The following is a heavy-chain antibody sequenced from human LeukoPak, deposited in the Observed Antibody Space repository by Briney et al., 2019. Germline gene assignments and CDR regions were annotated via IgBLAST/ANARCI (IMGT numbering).Heavy chain of an antibody. CDR1: GFTFSDSA. J-gene: IGHJ4*02. CDR2: IRSKANSYAT. CDR3: TTTLFY. Sequence: PGGSLRLSRAASGFTFSDSALHWVRQASGKGLEWVGRIRSKANSYATAYATSVKGRFTISRDDSKNTASLQMNSLKTEDTAVYYCTTTLFYWGQGTLVTVSS. V-gene: IGHV3-73*01. D-gene: IGHD2-15*01.